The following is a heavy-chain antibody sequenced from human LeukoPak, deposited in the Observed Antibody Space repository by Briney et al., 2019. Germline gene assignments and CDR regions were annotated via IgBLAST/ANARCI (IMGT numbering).Heavy chain of an antibody. V-gene: IGHV3-48*03. CDR2: ISGTGAAM. CDR3: AREGDPYDRSTSSQFDY. D-gene: IGHD3-22*01. J-gene: IGHJ4*02. Sequence: PGGSLGLSCAASGFTFRSFEMNWVRQAPGKGLEGVSYISGTGAAMYYADSVKGRFTISRDNAKNSLYLQMNSLRAEDTAVYYCAREGDPYDRSTSSQFDYWGQGTLVTVSS. CDR1: GFTFRSFE.